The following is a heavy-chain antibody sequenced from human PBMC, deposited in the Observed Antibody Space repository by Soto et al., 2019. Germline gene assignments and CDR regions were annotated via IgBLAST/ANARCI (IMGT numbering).Heavy chain of an antibody. CDR2: INHSGRI. CDR3: ARKGRITMIVVVIRKDYYYGMDV. J-gene: IGHJ6*02. Sequence: SETLSLTXAVYGGSFSGFYWSWIRQPPGKGLEWIGEINHSGRIKYNAHLKSRVTISVDTSKNQFSLKLSSVTAADTAVYYCARKGRITMIVVVIRKDYYYGMDVWGQGTTVTVSS. D-gene: IGHD3-22*01. CDR1: GGSFSGFY. V-gene: IGHV4-34*01.